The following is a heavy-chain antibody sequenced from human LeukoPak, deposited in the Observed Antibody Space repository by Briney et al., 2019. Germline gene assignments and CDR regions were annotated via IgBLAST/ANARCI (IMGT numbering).Heavy chain of an antibody. CDR3: ARVHYYDSSGYYDH. Sequence: GGSLRLSCAASGFTFSSYSMNWVRQAPGKGLEWVSYISSSSSTIYYADSVKGRFTISRDNAKSSLYLQMNSLRAEDTAVYYCARVHYYDSSGYYDHWGQGTLVTVSS. V-gene: IGHV3-48*01. CDR1: GFTFSSYS. J-gene: IGHJ4*02. D-gene: IGHD3-22*01. CDR2: ISSSSSTI.